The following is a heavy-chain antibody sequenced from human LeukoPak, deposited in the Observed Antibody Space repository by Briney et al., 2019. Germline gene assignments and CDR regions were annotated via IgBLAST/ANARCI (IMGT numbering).Heavy chain of an antibody. V-gene: IGHV3-66*01. CDR2: IYSGGST. CDR3: AREMAAGHYHDAFDI. D-gene: IGHD6-13*01. CDR1: GFTVSSNY. Sequence: GGSLRLSCAASGFTVSSNYMSWVRQAPGKGLEWVSVIYSGGSTYYADSVKGRLTISRDNSKNTLYLQMNSLRAEDTAVYYCAREMAAGHYHDAFDIWGQGTVVTVSS. J-gene: IGHJ3*02.